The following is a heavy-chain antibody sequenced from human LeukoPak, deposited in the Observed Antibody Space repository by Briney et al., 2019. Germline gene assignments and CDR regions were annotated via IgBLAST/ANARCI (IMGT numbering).Heavy chain of an antibody. J-gene: IGHJ4*02. CDR1: GFTFSGSA. CDR3: AKGPREVTHYFDY. Sequence: GGSLRLSCAASGFTFSGSAMHWVRQTSGKGLEWLGRIRTKPNNYATIYSESLKGRFTISRDDSKNTTYLQMNSLRAEDTAVYYCAKGPREVTHYFDYWGQGTLVTVSS. V-gene: IGHV3-73*01. D-gene: IGHD5-18*01. CDR2: IRTKPNNYAT.